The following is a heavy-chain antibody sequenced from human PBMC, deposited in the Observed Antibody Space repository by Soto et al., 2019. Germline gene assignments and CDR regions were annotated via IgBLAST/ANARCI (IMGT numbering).Heavy chain of an antibody. Sequence: GGSLRLSCAASGFTFSSYAMSWVRQAPGKGLEWVSAISGSGGSTYYADSVKGRFTISRDNSKNTLYLQMNSLRAEDTAVYYCAKDPELLWFGELYYYYYYMDVWGKGTTVTVSS. J-gene: IGHJ6*03. CDR2: ISGSGGST. V-gene: IGHV3-23*01. D-gene: IGHD3-10*01. CDR3: AKDPELLWFGELYYYYYYMDV. CDR1: GFTFSSYA.